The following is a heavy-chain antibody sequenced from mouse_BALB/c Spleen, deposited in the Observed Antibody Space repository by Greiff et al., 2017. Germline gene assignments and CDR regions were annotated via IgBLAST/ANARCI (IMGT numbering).Heavy chain of an antibody. CDR1: GFTFSDFY. CDR2: SRNKANDYTT. D-gene: IGHD2-3*01. Sequence: EVMLVESGGGLVQPGGSLRLSCATSGFTFSDFYMEWVRQPPGKRLEWIAASRNKANDYTTEYSASVKGRFIVSRDTSQRILYLQMNALRAEDTAIYYCARDARVYDGYSSYWYFDVWGAGTTVTVSS. V-gene: IGHV7-1*02. J-gene: IGHJ1*01. CDR3: ARDARVYDGYSSYWYFDV.